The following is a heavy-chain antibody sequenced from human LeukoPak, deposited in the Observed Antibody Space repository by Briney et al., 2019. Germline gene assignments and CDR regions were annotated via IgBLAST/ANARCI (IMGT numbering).Heavy chain of an antibody. V-gene: IGHV1-2*02. CDR3: ARAWISFGEETYAFDI. CDR1: GYTFSDYY. Sequence: ASVKVSCKASGYTFSDYYMHWVRQAPGQGLEWMGWINPNSGGTNFAQKFQGRVTLTRDTSISTAYMELSRLRSDDTAVYYCARAWISFGEETYAFDIWGQGTMVTVSS. D-gene: IGHD3-10*01. CDR2: INPNSGGT. J-gene: IGHJ3*02.